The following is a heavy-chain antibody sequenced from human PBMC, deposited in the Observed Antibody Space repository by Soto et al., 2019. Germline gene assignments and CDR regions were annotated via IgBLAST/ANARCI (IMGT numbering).Heavy chain of an antibody. Sequence: ASVKVSCKASGYTFTGYYMHWVRQAPGQGLEWMGWINPNSGGTNYAQKFQGRVTMTRDTSISTAYMELSSLRSDDTAMYYCARPLWFGELLSGMDVWGQGTTVTVSS. CDR3: ARPLWFGELLSGMDV. CDR2: INPNSGGT. CDR1: GYTFTGYY. D-gene: IGHD3-10*01. J-gene: IGHJ6*02. V-gene: IGHV1-2*02.